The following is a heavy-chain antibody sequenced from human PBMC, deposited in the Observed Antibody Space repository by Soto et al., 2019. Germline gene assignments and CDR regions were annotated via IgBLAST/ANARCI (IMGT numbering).Heavy chain of an antibody. D-gene: IGHD3-22*01. J-gene: IGHJ4*02. Sequence: ASVKVSCKASGYSFTSYGLSWVRQAPGQGLEWMGWISADNGNINYAQKFQGRVTMTTDTSATTAYMELRSLTLDDTATYYCARDIVFDDSSENLAGYWGQGTLVTVYS. V-gene: IGHV1-18*01. CDR1: GYSFTSYG. CDR3: ARDIVFDDSSENLAGY. CDR2: ISADNGNI.